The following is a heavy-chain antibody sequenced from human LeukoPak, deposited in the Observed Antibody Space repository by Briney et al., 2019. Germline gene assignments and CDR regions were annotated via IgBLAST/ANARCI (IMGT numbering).Heavy chain of an antibody. D-gene: IGHD3-10*01. J-gene: IGHJ4*02. CDR3: ARGAYSMVRGDRTFHDY. CDR2: INPNSGDT. V-gene: IGHV1-2*02. CDR1: GYTFTGYY. Sequence: GASVKLSCKASGYTFTGYYIYWVRHAPGQGLEWMGWINPNSGDTNYGQKFQGRVTMTRDTSISIAYMELSRLRSDDTAVYYCARGAYSMVRGDRTFHDYWGQGTLVTVSS.